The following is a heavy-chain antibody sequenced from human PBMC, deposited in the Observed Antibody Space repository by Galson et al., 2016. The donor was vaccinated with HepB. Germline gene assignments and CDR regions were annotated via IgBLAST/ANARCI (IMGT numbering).Heavy chain of an antibody. D-gene: IGHD1-26*01. Sequence: SLRLSCAASGFIFSSHTMNWVRQAPGKGLEWIAHNASTDGTTDYADSVKGRFTISRDNAKNSLFLQMNSLRADDTALYYCARGEGSGSWLVGHWGQGTLVTVSS. CDR2: NASTDGTT. CDR3: ARGEGSGSWLVGH. J-gene: IGHJ4*02. CDR1: GFIFSSHT. V-gene: IGHV3-48*01.